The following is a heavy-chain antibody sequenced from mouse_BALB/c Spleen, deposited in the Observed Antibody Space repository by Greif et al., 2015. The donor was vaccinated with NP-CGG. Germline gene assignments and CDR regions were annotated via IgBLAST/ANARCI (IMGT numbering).Heavy chain of an antibody. J-gene: IGHJ4*01. D-gene: IGHD1-1*01. CDR1: GYAFSSSW. Sequence: QVQLQQSGPELVKPGASVKISCKASGYAFSSSWMNWVKQRPGQGLEWIGRIYPGDGDTNYNGKFKGKATLTADKSSSTAYMQLSSLTSVDSAVYFCARETGSIYYYGSRPFYAMDYWGQGTSVTVSS. V-gene: IGHV1-82*01. CDR3: ARETGSIYYYGSRPFYAMDY. CDR2: IYPGDGDT.